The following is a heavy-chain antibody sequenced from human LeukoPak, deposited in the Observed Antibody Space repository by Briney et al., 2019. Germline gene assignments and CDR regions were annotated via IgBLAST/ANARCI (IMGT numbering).Heavy chain of an antibody. CDR1: GFTFDGYG. CDR3: AKEILWYYDSSGGESAEYFQH. V-gene: IGHV3-20*04. Sequence: GGSLRLSCAASGFTFDGYGMSWVRQAPGKGLEWVSGINWNGGSTGYADSVKGRFTISRDNSKNTLYLQMNSLRAEDTAVYYCAKEILWYYDSSGGESAEYFQHWGQGTLVTVSS. J-gene: IGHJ1*01. D-gene: IGHD3-22*01. CDR2: INWNGGST.